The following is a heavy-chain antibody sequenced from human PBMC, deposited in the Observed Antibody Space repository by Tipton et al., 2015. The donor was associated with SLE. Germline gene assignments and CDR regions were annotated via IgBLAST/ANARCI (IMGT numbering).Heavy chain of an antibody. CDR3: ARLPSSDSSGYYPY. V-gene: IGHV4-34*01. J-gene: IGHJ4*02. CDR2: INHSGST. D-gene: IGHD3-22*01. Sequence: TLSLTCAVYGGSFSGYYWSWIRQPPGKGLEWIGEINHSGSTNYNPSLKSRVTISLDTSKNQFSLKLSSVTAADTAVYYCARLPSSDSSGYYPYWGQGTLVTVSS. CDR1: GGSFSGYY.